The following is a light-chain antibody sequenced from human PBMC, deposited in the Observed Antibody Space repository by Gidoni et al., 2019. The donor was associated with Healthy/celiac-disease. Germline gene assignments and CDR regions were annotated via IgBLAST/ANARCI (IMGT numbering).Light chain of an antibody. CDR3: QQYYSYPPIT. Sequence: AIRMTLSPSSFSASTGDRVTITCRASQGISSYLAWYQQKPGKAPKRLIYAASTLQSGVPSRFSGSGSGTDFTLTISCLQAEDFATYYCQQYYSYPPITFGQGTRLEIK. J-gene: IGKJ5*01. CDR1: QGISSY. CDR2: AAS. V-gene: IGKV1-8*01.